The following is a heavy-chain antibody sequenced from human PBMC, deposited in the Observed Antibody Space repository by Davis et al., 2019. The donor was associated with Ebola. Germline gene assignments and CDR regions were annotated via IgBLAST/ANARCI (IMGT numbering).Heavy chain of an antibody. CDR1: GFTYSTYG. D-gene: IGHD7-27*01. CDR2: ISRDGSDK. J-gene: IGHJ4*02. CDR3: AKGANLGY. V-gene: IGHV3-30*18. Sequence: GGSLRLSCAASGFTYSTYGMHWVRQAPGKGLEWVAAISRDGSDKYYADSVKGRFTISRDNSKNTLYLQMNSLRAEDTAVYYCAKGANLGYWGQGTLVTVSS.